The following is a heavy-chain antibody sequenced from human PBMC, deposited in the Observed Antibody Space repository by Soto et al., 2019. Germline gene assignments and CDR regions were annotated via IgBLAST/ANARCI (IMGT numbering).Heavy chain of an antibody. CDR1: RGSINSHY. J-gene: IGHJ3*02. CDR3: AGLNFDILPVYYAFDI. CDR2: ISYSGST. V-gene: IGHV4-59*08. Sequence: QVQLQESGPGLVKPSETLSLTCTVSRGSINSHYWSWIRQSPGKGLEYIGYISYSGSTTYNPSLKSRPTIPVDTSKHRSPLKLTSVTAADTAVYYCAGLNFDILPVYYAFDIWGQGTMVTASS. D-gene: IGHD3-9*01.